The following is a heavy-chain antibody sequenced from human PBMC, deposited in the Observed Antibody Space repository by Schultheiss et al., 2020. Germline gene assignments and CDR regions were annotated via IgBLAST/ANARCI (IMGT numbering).Heavy chain of an antibody. J-gene: IGHJ6*02. CDR2: VYYTGST. Sequence: SETLSLTCTVSGGSITTGIYYWAWIRQPPGKGLEWIGYVYYTGSTNYDPSLNSRVTILVDTSKNHFSLKLSSVTAADTAVYYCARGTTVTTSRSGYYGMDVWGQGTTVTVSS. CDR1: GGSITTGIYY. V-gene: IGHV4-61*03. D-gene: IGHD4-17*01. CDR3: ARGTTVTTSRSGYYGMDV.